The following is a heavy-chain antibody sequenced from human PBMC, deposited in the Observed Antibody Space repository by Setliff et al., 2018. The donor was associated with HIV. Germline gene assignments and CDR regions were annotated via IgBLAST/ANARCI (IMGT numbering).Heavy chain of an antibody. Sequence: PSETLSLTCTVSGGSITSGAYYWSWIRQPAGKGLEWIGRIYTSGHTNYNPSLKSRVTMSVDTSKNQFSLRLSSVTAADTAVYYCARDQKGYSYGYFDSWGQGTLVTVSS. J-gene: IGHJ4*02. CDR3: ARDQKGYSYGYFDS. CDR2: IYTSGHT. V-gene: IGHV4-4*07. CDR1: GGSITSGAYY. D-gene: IGHD5-18*01.